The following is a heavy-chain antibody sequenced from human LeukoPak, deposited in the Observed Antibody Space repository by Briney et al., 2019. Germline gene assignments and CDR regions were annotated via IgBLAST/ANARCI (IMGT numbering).Heavy chain of an antibody. CDR1: GFTFSNAW. V-gene: IGHV3-15*01. J-gene: IGHJ4*02. CDR3: TTPYYYGSGTITPIYYFDY. CDR2: IKIRTDGGTT. Sequence: GGSLRLSCAASGFTFSNAWMSWVRQAPGKGLEWVGRIKIRTDGGTTDYAAPVKGKFTISRDDSKNTLYLQMNSLNTEDTAVYYCTTPYYYGSGTITPIYYFDYWGQGTLVTVSS. D-gene: IGHD3-10*01.